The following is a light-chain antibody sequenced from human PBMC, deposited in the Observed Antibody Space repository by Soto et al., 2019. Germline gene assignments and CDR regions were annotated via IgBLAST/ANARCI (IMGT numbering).Light chain of an antibody. J-gene: IGKJ1*01. CDR2: DAS. CDR3: QQSYSTPWT. CDR1: QSISSY. Sequence: DIQMTQSPSSLSASVGARVTITCGASQSISSYLNWYQQKPGKAPKLLIYDASSLQSGVPSRFSGSGSGTDFTLTISSLQPEDFATYYCQQSYSTPWTFGQGTKVEIK. V-gene: IGKV1-39*01.